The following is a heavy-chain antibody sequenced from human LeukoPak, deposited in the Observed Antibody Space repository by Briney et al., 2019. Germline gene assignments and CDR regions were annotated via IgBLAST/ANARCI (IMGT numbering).Heavy chain of an antibody. Sequence: GRSLRLSCAASGFTFSSYAVHWVRQAPGKGLEWVAVISYDGSNKYYADSVKGRFAISRDNSKNTLYLQMNSLRAEDTAVYYCARDGYYYDSSGYFNFDYWGQGTLVTVSS. V-gene: IGHV3-30*09. D-gene: IGHD3-22*01. CDR2: ISYDGSNK. CDR1: GFTFSSYA. CDR3: ARDGYYYDSSGYFNFDY. J-gene: IGHJ4*02.